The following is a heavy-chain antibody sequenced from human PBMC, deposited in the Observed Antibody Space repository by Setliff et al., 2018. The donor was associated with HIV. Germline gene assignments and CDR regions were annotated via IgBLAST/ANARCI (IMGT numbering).Heavy chain of an antibody. CDR2: IYSGGSST. Sequence: GGSLRLSCAASGFTFSSYAMTWVRQAPGKGLEWVSLIYSGGSSTYYADSVKGRFTISRDNSKNTPYLQMNSLRAEDTAVYYCAKVATYSSTWYFDLWGRGTLVTVSS. CDR3: AKVATYSSTWYFDL. V-gene: IGHV3-23*03. J-gene: IGHJ2*01. CDR1: GFTFSSYA. D-gene: IGHD6-13*01.